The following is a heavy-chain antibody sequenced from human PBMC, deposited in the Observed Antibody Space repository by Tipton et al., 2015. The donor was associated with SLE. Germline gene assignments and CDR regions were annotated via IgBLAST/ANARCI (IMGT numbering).Heavy chain of an antibody. CDR3: AKYRGGTMLDV. J-gene: IGHJ6*04. V-gene: IGHV4-59*08. CDR2: IYYSGST. Sequence: TLSLTCTVSGGSIRSNSWSWIRQPPGKGLEWIGYIYYSGSTDYNPSLKSRVTLSVDTSANQFSLKVTSVIAADTAMYYCAKYRGGTMLDVWGKGTTVTVSS. D-gene: IGHD2-15*01. CDR1: GGSIRSNS.